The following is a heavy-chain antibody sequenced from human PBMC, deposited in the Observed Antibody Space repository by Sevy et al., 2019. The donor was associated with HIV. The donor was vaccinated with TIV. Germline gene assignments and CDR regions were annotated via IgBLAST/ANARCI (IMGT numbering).Heavy chain of an antibody. CDR2: FEPEDGET. V-gene: IGHV1-24*01. Sequence: ASVKVSCKVSGYSLTQLSMHWVRQAPGKGLEWMGSFEPEDGETFYAQMVQGRVTLTEDTSTATAYMELRSLRSEDTAIYYCATTKDYYDSSGSPFDYWGQGTLVTVSS. CDR1: GYSLTQLS. D-gene: IGHD3-22*01. CDR3: ATTKDYYDSSGSPFDY. J-gene: IGHJ4*02.